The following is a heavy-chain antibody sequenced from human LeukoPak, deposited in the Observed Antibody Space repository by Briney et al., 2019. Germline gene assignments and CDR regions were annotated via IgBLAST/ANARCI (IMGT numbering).Heavy chain of an antibody. CDR1: GLTVSSNY. CDR3: ARDQSARDYGDYLFYYYYGMDV. Sequence: GGSLRLSCAASGLTVSSNYMSWVRQAPGKGLEWVSVIYSGGNTYYADSVKGRFTISRDYSKNTLYLQMNSLRAEDMAVYYCARDQSARDYGDYLFYYYYGMDVWGQGTTVTVSS. V-gene: IGHV3-53*05. D-gene: IGHD4-17*01. CDR2: IYSGGNT. J-gene: IGHJ6*02.